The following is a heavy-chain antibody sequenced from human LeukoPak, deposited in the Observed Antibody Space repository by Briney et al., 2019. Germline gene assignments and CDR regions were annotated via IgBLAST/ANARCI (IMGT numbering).Heavy chain of an antibody. D-gene: IGHD1-26*01. CDR1: GGSISSYY. V-gene: IGHV4-59*08. Sequence: SETLSLTCTVSGGSISSYYWSWIRQPPWKGLEWIGYIYYSGSTNYNPSLKSRVTISVDTSKNQFSLKLSSVTAADTAVYYCARSIVGTTIPFDYWGQGTLVTVSS. CDR3: ARSIVGTTIPFDY. J-gene: IGHJ4*02. CDR2: IYYSGST.